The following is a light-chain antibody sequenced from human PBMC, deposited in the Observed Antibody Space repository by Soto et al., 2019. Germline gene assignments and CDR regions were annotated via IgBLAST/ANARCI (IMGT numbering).Light chain of an antibody. J-gene: IGKJ4*01. Sequence: EIVLTQSPGTLSLSPGERATLSCRASQSVRSNYLARYQQKPGQAPRLLIYGASTRATGIPDRFSGSGSGTDFTFTISRLESEDFAVYFCQQYGSSPLTFGGGTKVEIK. V-gene: IGKV3-20*01. CDR1: QSVRSNY. CDR3: QQYGSSPLT. CDR2: GAS.